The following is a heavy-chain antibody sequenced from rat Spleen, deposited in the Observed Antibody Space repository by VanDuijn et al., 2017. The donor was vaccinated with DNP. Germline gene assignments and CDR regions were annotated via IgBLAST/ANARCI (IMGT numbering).Heavy chain of an antibody. J-gene: IGHJ2*01. D-gene: IGHD1-5*01. V-gene: IGHV5-7*01. Sequence: EVQLVESGGDLVQPGRSLKLSCVVSGFTFSDYNMAWVRQAPKKGLEWVATISYDGSTTYYRDSVKGRFTISRDNAKSTLYLQMDSLRSEDTATNYCARLYRYNYFDYWGQGVMVTVSS. CDR1: GFTFSDYN. CDR3: ARLYRYNYFDY. CDR2: ISYDGSTT.